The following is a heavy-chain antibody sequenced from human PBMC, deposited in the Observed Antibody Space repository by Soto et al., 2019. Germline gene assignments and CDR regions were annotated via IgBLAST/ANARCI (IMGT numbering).Heavy chain of an antibody. CDR1: GYTFTSYD. CDR2: MNPNSGNT. D-gene: IGHD5-12*01. J-gene: IGHJ6*03. Sequence: QVQLVQSGAEVKKPGASVKVSCKASGYTFTSYDINWVRQATGQGLEWMGWMNPNSGNTGYAQKFQGRVTMTRNTSISTANMELSSLRSEDTAVYYCARGQRGGYYYYDYYMDVWGKGTTVTVSS. CDR3: ARGQRGGYYYYDYYMDV. V-gene: IGHV1-8*01.